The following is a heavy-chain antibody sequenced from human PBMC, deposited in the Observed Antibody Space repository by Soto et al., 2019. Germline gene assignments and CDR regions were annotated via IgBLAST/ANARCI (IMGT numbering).Heavy chain of an antibody. Sequence: GGSLRLSCAASGFTFSAYVMHWARQAPGRGLERVAFISYDAGNKNYADSVKGRFTIFRDNSKNTLYLQMNSLRVEDTAVYYCAKESERFFNWFDPWGQGTLVTVSS. J-gene: IGHJ5*02. CDR2: ISYDAGNK. D-gene: IGHD1-1*01. V-gene: IGHV3-30*18. CDR3: AKESERFFNWFDP. CDR1: GFTFSAYV.